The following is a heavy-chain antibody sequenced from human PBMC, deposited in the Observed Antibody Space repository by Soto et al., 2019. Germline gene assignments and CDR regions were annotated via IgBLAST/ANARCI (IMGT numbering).Heavy chain of an antibody. CDR1: GCTFSSYW. CDR3: ARDFEGWGDAFDI. D-gene: IGHD3-9*01. J-gene: IGHJ3*02. Sequence: GGSRRLSCAASGCTFSSYWMHWVRQAPGKGLVWVSRINSDGSSTSYADSVKGRFTISRDNAKNTLYLQMNSLRAEDTAVYYCARDFEGWGDAFDIWGQGTMVTVSS. CDR2: INSDGSST. V-gene: IGHV3-74*01.